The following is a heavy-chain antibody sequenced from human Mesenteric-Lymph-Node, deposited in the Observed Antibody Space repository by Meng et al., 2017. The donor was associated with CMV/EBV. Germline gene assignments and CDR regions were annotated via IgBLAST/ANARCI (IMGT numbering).Heavy chain of an antibody. CDR3: ARERFLEWFPLRYYYYGMDV. J-gene: IGHJ6*02. CDR1: GGTFSSYT. V-gene: IGHV1-69*04. D-gene: IGHD3-3*01. Sequence: SVKVSCKASGGTFSSYTISWVRQAPGQGLEWMGRIIPILGIANYAQKFQGRVTITADKSTSTAYMELSSLRSEDTAVYYCARERFLEWFPLRYYYYGMDVWGQGTTVTVSS. CDR2: IIPILGIA.